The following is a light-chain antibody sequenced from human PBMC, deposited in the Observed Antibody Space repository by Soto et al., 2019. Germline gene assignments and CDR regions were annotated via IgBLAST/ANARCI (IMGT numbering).Light chain of an antibody. J-gene: IGKJ1*01. Sequence: EIVLTQSPATLSLSPGERATLSCRASQSVSSYLAWYQQKPGQAPRLLIYDASNRATGSPARFSGSGSGTDVALTSSSLEPEDFAVYYCQQRSNWPPWTFGQGTKVEIK. CDR2: DAS. CDR3: QQRSNWPPWT. CDR1: QSVSSY. V-gene: IGKV3-11*01.